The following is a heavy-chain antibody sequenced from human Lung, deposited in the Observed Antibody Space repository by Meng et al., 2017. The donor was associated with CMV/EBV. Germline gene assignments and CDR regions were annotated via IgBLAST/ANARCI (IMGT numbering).Heavy chain of an antibody. CDR2: ISSSGTTI. J-gene: IGHJ6*02. V-gene: IGHV3-11*01. CDR1: GFIFSDYY. D-gene: IGHD3-3*01. CDR3: ARVDFKRIYNFWNEEGPRTYGMDV. Sequence: GGSXRLXXAASGFIFSDYYMSWIRQAPGKGLEWVSYISSSGTTIYYADSVKGRFTISRDNAENSLYLQVNSLRAEDTAVYYCARVDFKRIYNFWNEEGPRTYGMDVXGQGXTVTVSS.